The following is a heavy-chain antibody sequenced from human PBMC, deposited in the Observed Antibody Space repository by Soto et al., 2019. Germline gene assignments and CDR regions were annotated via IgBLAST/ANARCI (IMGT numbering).Heavy chain of an antibody. D-gene: IGHD2-15*01. CDR1: GFTFDDYA. J-gene: IGHJ6*03. V-gene: IGHV3-9*01. CDR3: AKEGTRGRYCSGGSCYSGEGHYYYYMDV. Sequence: GGSLRLSCAASGFTFDDYAMHWVRQAPGKGLEWVSGISWNSGSIGYADSVKGRFTISRDNAKNSLYLQMNSLRAEDTALYYCAKEGTRGRYCSGGSCYSGEGHYYYYMDVWGKGTTVTVSS. CDR2: ISWNSGSI.